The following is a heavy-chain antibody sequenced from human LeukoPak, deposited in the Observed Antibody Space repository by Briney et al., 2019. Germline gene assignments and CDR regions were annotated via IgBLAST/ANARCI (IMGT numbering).Heavy chain of an antibody. V-gene: IGHV1-8*03. D-gene: IGHD1-26*01. CDR2: VNPNSGNT. CDR3: ARALSGSNHFYYFDY. CDR1: GYTFTSYD. Sequence: ASVKVSCKASGYTFTSYDINWVRQATGQGLEWMGWVNPNSGNTGYAQKFQGRVTITRNTSISTAYMELSSLRSEDTAVYYCARALSGSNHFYYFDYWGQGTLVTVSS. J-gene: IGHJ4*02.